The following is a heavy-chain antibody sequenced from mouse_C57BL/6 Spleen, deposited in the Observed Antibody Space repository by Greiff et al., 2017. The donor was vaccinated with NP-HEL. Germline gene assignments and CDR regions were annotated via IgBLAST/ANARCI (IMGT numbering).Heavy chain of an antibody. V-gene: IGHV1-69*01. J-gene: IGHJ3*01. Sequence: QVQLQQPGAELVMPGASVKLSCKASGYTFTSYWMHWVKQRPGQGLEWIGELDPSDSYTNYNQKFKGKSTLTVDKSSSTAYMQLSSLTSEDSAVYYCARRGYDGYYPFAYWGQGTLVTVSA. CDR3: ARRGYDGYYPFAY. CDR2: LDPSDSYT. CDR1: GYTFTSYW. D-gene: IGHD2-3*01.